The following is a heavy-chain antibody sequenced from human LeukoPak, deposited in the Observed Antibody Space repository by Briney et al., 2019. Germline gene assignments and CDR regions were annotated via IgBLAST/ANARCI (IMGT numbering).Heavy chain of an antibody. J-gene: IGHJ4*02. V-gene: IGHV3-64D*06. D-gene: IGHD3-10*01. Sequence: PGGSLRLSCSASGFTFSSYAMHWVRQGPGKGLEYVSAISSNGGSTYYADSVKGRFTISRDNSKNTLYLQMSSLRAEDTAVYYCVKKEDGSGSYYIRDALDYWGQGTLVTVSS. CDR3: VKKEDGSGSYYIRDALDY. CDR2: ISSNGGST. CDR1: GFTFSSYA.